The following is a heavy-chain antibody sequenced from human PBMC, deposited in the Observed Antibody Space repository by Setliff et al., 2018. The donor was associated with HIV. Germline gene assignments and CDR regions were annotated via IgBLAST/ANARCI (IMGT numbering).Heavy chain of an antibody. J-gene: IGHJ3*02. Sequence: SETLSLTCTVSGGSMSSYYWSWIRQPPGKGLEWIGYIHYSGGTNYNPSLKSRVTISVDTSKNQFSLKLNSVTAADTALYYCARDRNYGGNRDAFDIWGQGIMVTVSS. CDR2: IHYSGGT. CDR1: GGSMSSYY. CDR3: ARDRNYGGNRDAFDI. V-gene: IGHV4-59*01. D-gene: IGHD4-17*01.